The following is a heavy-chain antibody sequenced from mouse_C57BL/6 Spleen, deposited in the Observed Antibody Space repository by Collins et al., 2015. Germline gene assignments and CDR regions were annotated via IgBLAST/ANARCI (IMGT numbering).Heavy chain of an antibody. V-gene: IGHV9-3*01. CDR2: INTYSGVP. Sequence: QIQLVQSGPELKKPGETVKISCKASGYTFTTYGMGWVKQAPGKGLKWMGWINTYSGVPTYADDFKGRFAFSLETSASTAYLQINNLKNEDTATYFFARSFGNYEGWFAYWGQGTLVTVSA. D-gene: IGHD2-1*01. CDR3: ARSFGNYEGWFAY. J-gene: IGHJ3*01. CDR1: GYTFTTYG.